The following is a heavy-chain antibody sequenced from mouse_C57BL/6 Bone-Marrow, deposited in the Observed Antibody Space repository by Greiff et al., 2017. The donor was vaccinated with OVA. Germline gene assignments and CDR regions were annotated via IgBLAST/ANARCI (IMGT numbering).Heavy chain of an antibody. CDR3: SRLSLRRYAMGY. D-gene: IGHD2-12*01. Sequence: EVMLVESGGGLVQPGGSLKLSCAASGIDFSRYWMSWVRRAPGNGLEWIGEINPDSSTINYAPSLKDKFIISRDNAKATLYLHMSKMRSADTALYYCSRLSLRRYAMGYWGQGTSVTVSS. J-gene: IGHJ4*01. CDR1: GIDFSRYW. V-gene: IGHV4-1*01. CDR2: INPDSSTI.